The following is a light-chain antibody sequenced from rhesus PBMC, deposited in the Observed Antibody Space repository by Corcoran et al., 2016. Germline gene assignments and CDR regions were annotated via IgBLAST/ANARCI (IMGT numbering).Light chain of an antibody. CDR3: QQYNSSPYN. J-gene: IGKJ2*01. V-gene: IGKV1-22*01. Sequence: DIQMTQSPSSLSASVGDTVTITCRASQSISSWLAWSQQKPGKAPKVLIYKASSLQSGVPSRFSGSGVGTDFTLTISSLQSEDFATYDCQQYNSSPYNFGQGTKVEIK. CDR2: KAS. CDR1: QSISSW.